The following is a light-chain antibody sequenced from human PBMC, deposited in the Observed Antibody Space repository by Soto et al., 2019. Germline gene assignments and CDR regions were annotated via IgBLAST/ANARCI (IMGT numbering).Light chain of an antibody. CDR1: SSNIGNNY. J-gene: IGLJ2*01. V-gene: IGLV1-51*02. Sequence: QAVVTQPPSVSAAPGQTVTISCSGSSSNIGNNYVSWYQQVPGTAPKLLIYENNKRPSGIPDRFSGSKSGTSATLGITGLQTGDEADYYCGTWDSSLSAGVFGGGTKLTVL. CDR3: GTWDSSLSAGV. CDR2: ENN.